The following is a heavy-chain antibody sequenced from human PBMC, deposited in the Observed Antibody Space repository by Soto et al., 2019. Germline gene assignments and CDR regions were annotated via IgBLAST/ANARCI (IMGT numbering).Heavy chain of an antibody. D-gene: IGHD3-9*01. J-gene: IGHJ4*02. CDR1: GGSFSGYY. Sequence: SETLSLTCAVYGGSFSGYYWSWIRQPPGKGLEWIGEINHSGSTNYNPSLKSRVTISVDTSKNQFSLKLSSVTAADTAVYYCARGVRGILTGYRYWGQGTLVTVS. CDR3: ARGVRGILTGYRY. V-gene: IGHV4-34*01. CDR2: INHSGST.